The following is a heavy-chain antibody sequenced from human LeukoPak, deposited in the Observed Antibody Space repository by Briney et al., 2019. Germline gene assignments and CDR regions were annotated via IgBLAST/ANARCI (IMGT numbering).Heavy chain of an antibody. CDR2: INPSGGST. Sequence: ASVKVSCXASGYTFTSYYMHWVRQAPGQGLEWMGIINPSGGSTSYAQKFQGRVTMTRDTSTSTVYMELSSLRSEDTAVYYCARAAAVAGYDYWGQGTLVTVSS. CDR3: ARAAAVAGYDY. J-gene: IGHJ4*02. D-gene: IGHD6-19*01. V-gene: IGHV1-46*01. CDR1: GYTFTSYY.